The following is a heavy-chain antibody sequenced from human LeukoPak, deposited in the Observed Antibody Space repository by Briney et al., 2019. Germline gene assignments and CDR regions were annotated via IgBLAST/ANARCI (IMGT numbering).Heavy chain of an antibody. J-gene: IGHJ4*02. V-gene: IGHV3-21*01. CDR2: ISSSSRSI. Sequence: GGSLRLSCAASGFTFPTYTMNWVRQAPGKGLEWVASISSSSRSIYYGDSLRGRFTISRDNAKNSLYLRINSLRAEDTAIYYCARAGRIQAVAGSIDYWGQGTLVTVS. CDR1: GFTFPTYT. D-gene: IGHD6-19*01. CDR3: ARAGRIQAVAGSIDY.